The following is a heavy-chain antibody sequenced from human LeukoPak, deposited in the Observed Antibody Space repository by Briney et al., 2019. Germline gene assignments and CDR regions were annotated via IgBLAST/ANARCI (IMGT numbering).Heavy chain of an antibody. CDR2: IYTSGST. Sequence: PSETLSLTCTVSGDSISSYYWSWIRQPAGKGLEWIGRIYTSGSTNYNSSLKSRVTISIDTSKTQSSLKLTSVTAADTAVYYCARGGVDYGFDIWGQGTVVTVSS. V-gene: IGHV4-4*07. CDR3: ARGGVDYGFDI. CDR1: GDSISSYY. J-gene: IGHJ3*02. D-gene: IGHD3-9*01.